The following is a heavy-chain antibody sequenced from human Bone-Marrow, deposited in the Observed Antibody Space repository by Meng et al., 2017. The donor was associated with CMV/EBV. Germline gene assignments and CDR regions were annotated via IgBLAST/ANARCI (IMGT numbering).Heavy chain of an antibody. D-gene: IGHD2-2*01. Sequence: ASVKVSCKSSGYTFISYYIHWVRQAPGQGLEWMGLISPSGDTTIYAQKFQGRVTMTGDTSTSTMYMDLRSLGSEDTAVYYCARGSCSSTSCYLRFTGDYYYYGMDVWGQGTTVTVSS. V-gene: IGHV1-46*01. CDR3: ARGSCSSTSCYLRFTGDYYYYGMDV. CDR2: ISPSGDTT. CDR1: GYTFISYY. J-gene: IGHJ6*02.